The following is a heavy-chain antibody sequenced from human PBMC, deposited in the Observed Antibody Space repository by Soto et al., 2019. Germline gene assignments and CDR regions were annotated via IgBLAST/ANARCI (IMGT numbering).Heavy chain of an antibody. J-gene: IGHJ3*01. CDR1: GDSVSSNSAA. CDR3: ARGLAVAGSRRLDAFDF. CDR2: TYYRSKWYN. Sequence: PSQTLSLTCAISGDSVSSNSAAWNWIRQSPSRGLEWLGRTYYRSKWYNDYAVSVKSRITINPDTSKNQFSLQLNSVTPEDTAVYYCARGLAVAGSRRLDAFDFWGRGTMVTGSS. D-gene: IGHD6-19*01. V-gene: IGHV6-1*01.